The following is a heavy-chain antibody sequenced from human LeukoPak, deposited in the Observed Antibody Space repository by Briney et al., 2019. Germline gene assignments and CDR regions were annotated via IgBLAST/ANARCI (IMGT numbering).Heavy chain of an antibody. J-gene: IGHJ4*02. Sequence: GASVKVSCKVSGYTLTELSMHWVRQAPGNGLDWMGGVDPEDGETIYAQKFQGRVTMTEDTSTDTAYMELSSLRSEDTAVYYCPTAPSASRYFDWLSPFDYWGQGTLVTVSS. CDR2: VDPEDGET. CDR1: GYTLTELS. V-gene: IGHV1-24*01. D-gene: IGHD3-9*01. CDR3: PTAPSASRYFDWLSPFDY.